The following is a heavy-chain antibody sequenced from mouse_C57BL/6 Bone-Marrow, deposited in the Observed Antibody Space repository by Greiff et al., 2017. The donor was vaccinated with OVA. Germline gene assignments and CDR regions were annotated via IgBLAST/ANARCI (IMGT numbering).Heavy chain of an antibody. CDR2: INPSTGGT. J-gene: IGHJ2*01. V-gene: IGHV1-42*01. CDR3: ARSLPLLLFDY. Sequence: EVKLMESGPELVKPGASVKISCKASGYSFTGYYMNWVKQSPEKSLEWIGEINPSTGGTTYNQKFKAKATLTVDKSSSTAYMQLKSLTSEDSAVYYCARSLPLLLFDYWGQGTTLTVSS. D-gene: IGHD2-1*01. CDR1: GYSFTGYY.